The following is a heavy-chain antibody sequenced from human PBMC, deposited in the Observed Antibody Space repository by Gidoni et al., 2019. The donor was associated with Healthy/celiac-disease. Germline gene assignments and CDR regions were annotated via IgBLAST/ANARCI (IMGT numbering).Heavy chain of an antibody. D-gene: IGHD4-17*01. J-gene: IGHJ2*01. Sequence: QVQLQQWGAGLLKPSETLSLTCAVYGGSFSGYYWSWIRQPPGKGLEWSGEINHSGSTNYNPSLKSRVTISVDTAKNQFSLKLSSVTAADTAVYYCARRTVARYFDLWGRGTLVTVSS. CDR3: ARRTVARYFDL. CDR2: INHSGST. CDR1: GGSFSGYY. V-gene: IGHV4-34*01.